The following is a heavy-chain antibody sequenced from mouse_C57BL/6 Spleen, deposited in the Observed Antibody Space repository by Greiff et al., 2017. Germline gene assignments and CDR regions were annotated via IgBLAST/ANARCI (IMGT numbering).Heavy chain of an antibody. D-gene: IGHD1-1*01. Sequence: VKLMESGPGLVAPSQSLSITCTVSGFSLTSYAISWVRQPPGKGLEWLGVIWTGGGTNYNSALKSRLSISKDNSKSQVFLKMNSLQTDDTARYYCARNDYDGRGDAMDYWGQGTSVTVSS. CDR2: IWTGGGT. CDR1: GFSLTSYA. J-gene: IGHJ4*01. CDR3: ARNDYDGRGDAMDY. V-gene: IGHV2-9-1*01.